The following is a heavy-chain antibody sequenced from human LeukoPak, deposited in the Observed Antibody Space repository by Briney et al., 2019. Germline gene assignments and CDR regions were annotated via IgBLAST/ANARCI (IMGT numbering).Heavy chain of an antibody. V-gene: IGHV3-23*01. J-gene: IGHJ6*03. CDR2: ISGSGGST. CDR3: ARDPRSSSYARRSYMDV. Sequence: PGGSLRLSCAASGFTFSSNAMTWVRQAPGKGLEWVSAISGSGGSTYYADSVKGRFTISRDNSKNTLYLQMNSLRAEDTAVYYCARDPRSSSYARRSYMDVWGKGTTVTVSS. CDR1: GFTFSSNA. D-gene: IGHD6-6*01.